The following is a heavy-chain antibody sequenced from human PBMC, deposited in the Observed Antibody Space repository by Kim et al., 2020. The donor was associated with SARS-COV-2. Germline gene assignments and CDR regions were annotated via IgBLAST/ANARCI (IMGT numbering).Heavy chain of an antibody. Sequence: TCRPALKRRVTISVDQSKNQFSPKLSSVTAAETAVYYCAGEYTGDTFDYWGQGTLVTVSS. J-gene: IGHJ4*02. D-gene: IGHD2-21*01. CDR3: AGEYTGDTFDY. V-gene: IGHV4-4*02.